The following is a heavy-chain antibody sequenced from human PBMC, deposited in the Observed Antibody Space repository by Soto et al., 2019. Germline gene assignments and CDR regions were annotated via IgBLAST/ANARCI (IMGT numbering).Heavy chain of an antibody. CDR3: ASSKNQYSSSWYAPDY. CDR2: IIPIFGTA. CDR1: GGTFSSYA. Sequence: VASLKVSCKASGGTFSSYAISWVRQAPGQGLEWMGGIIPIFGTANYAQKFQGRVTITADESTSTAYMELSSLRSEDTAVYYCASSKNQYSSSWYAPDYWGQGTLVTVSS. J-gene: IGHJ4*02. V-gene: IGHV1-69*13. D-gene: IGHD6-13*01.